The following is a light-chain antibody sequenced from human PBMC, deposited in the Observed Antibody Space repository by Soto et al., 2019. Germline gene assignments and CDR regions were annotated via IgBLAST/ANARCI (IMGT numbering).Light chain of an antibody. CDR2: EGN. J-gene: IGLJ3*02. V-gene: IGLV2-23*01. CDR1: SSDVGSYNL. CDR3: CSYTGSSTS. Sequence: QSVLTQPASVSGSPGQSITMSCAGASSDVGSYNLVSWYQQYPGKAPKLIIYEGNKRPSGVSNRFSGSGSGNTASLTISGLQAEDAADYYCCSYTGSSTSFGVGTKLIVL.